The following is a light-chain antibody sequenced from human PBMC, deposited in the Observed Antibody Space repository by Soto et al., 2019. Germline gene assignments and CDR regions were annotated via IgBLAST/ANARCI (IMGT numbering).Light chain of an antibody. CDR2: KAS. CDR3: QQYHSYWT. V-gene: IGKV1-5*03. J-gene: IGKJ1*01. Sequence: DIQMTQSPSTLSASVRDRVTITCRASQTISSWLAWFQQRPGRAPKFLIYKASSLESGVPQRFSGSGSGTEFTLTISSLQTDDFSTYYCQQYHSYWTFGQGTKVDI. CDR1: QTISSW.